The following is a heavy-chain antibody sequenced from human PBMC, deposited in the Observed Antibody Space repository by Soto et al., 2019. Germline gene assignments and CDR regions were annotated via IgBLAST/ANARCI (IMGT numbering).Heavy chain of an antibody. CDR3: ASGVKRVRYFDWSDGGPFDY. CDR1: GGSISSSSYY. Sequence: SETLSLTYTVSGGSISSSSYYWGWIRQPPGKGLEWIGSIYYSGSTYYNPSLKSRVTISVDTSKNQFSLKLSSVTAADTAVYYCASGVKRVRYFDWSDGGPFDYWGQGTLVTVSS. V-gene: IGHV4-39*01. D-gene: IGHD3-9*01. CDR2: IYYSGST. J-gene: IGHJ4*02.